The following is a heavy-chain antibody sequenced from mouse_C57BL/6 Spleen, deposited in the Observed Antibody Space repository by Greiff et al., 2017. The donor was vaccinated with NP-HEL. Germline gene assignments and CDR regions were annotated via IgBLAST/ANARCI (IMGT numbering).Heavy chain of an antibody. CDR2: IYPGDGDT. D-gene: IGHD2-4*01. CDR3: ARSGYDYDGDY. CDR1: GYAFSSSW. Sequence: QVQLQQSGPELVKPGASVKISCKASGYAFSSSWMNWVKQRPGKGLEWIGRIYPGDGDTKYNGKFKGKATLTADKSSSTAYMQLSSLTSEDSAVYFCARSGYDYDGDYWGQGTTLTVSS. V-gene: IGHV1-82*01. J-gene: IGHJ2*01.